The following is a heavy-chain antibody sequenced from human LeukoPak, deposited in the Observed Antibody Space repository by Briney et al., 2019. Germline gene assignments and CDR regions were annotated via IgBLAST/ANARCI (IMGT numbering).Heavy chain of an antibody. CDR2: INPNGGGT. CDR3: ARANIIVVPFLDV. D-gene: IGHD2-2*01. Sequence: GASVKVSCQASGYTFTGFYMHWVRQAPGQGLEWMGRINPNGGGTNYAQKFQGRVTMTRDTPISTAYMELTRLTSDDTAVYYCARANIIVVPFLDVWGQGTTVTVSS. CDR1: GYTFTGFY. V-gene: IGHV1-2*06. J-gene: IGHJ6*02.